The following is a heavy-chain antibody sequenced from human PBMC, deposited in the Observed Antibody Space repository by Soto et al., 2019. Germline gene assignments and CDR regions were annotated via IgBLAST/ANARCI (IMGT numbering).Heavy chain of an antibody. Sequence: QVQLVQSGAEVKKPGSSVTVACKASGGTFGNSAISWVRQAPGQGLEWMGGVIPIFPTPDYAQKFQGRVTLTAEESPGTAYMECTGLRSEDTAVYNCARDKDRQQLGCNYYYGIAVWGQGTTVNVSS. V-gene: IGHV1-69*12. CDR2: VIPIFPTP. D-gene: IGHD2-15*01. CDR1: GGTFGNSA. J-gene: IGHJ6*02. CDR3: ARDKDRQQLGCNYYYGIAV.